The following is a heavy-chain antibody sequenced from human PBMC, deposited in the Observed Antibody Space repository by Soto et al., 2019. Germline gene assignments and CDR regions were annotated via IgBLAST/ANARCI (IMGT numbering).Heavy chain of an antibody. Sequence: GGSLRLSCAASGFTFTDYAMSWVRQAPGKGLEWVSLIDASGGYTYYADSVKGRFTISRDNAKNTLYLQMNSLRAEDTAIYYCAKSDWFAPWGQGTLVTVSS. CDR2: IDASGGYT. D-gene: IGHD2-21*01. CDR3: AKSDWFAP. J-gene: IGHJ5*02. V-gene: IGHV3-23*01. CDR1: GFTFTDYA.